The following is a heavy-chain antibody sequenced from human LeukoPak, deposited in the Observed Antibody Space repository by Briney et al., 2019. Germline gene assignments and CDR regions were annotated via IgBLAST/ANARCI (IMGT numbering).Heavy chain of an antibody. Sequence: ASVKVSRKASGYTFTGYYMHWVRQAPGQGLEWMRWINPNSGGTNYAQKFQGRVTMTRDTSISTAYMELSRLRSDDTAVYYCARPREMATIKTDFDYWGQGTLVTVSS. CDR3: ARPREMATIKTDFDY. V-gene: IGHV1-2*02. J-gene: IGHJ4*02. CDR1: GYTFTGYY. D-gene: IGHD5-24*01. CDR2: INPNSGGT.